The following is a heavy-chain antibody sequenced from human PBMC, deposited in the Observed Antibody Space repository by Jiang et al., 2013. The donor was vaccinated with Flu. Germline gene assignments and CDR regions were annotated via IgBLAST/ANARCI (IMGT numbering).Heavy chain of an antibody. CDR3: AHRGGLRLDFDY. D-gene: IGHD5-12*01. V-gene: IGHV2-5*01. Sequence: KPTQTLTLTCTFSGFSLSTNGVGVGWIRQPPGKALEWLALIYWNDDKRYSPSLKSRLTITKDTSKNQVVLTMTNMDPVDTGTYFCAHRGGLRLDFDYWGQGTLVTVSS. CDR1: GFSLSTNGVG. J-gene: IGHJ4*02. CDR2: IYWNDDK.